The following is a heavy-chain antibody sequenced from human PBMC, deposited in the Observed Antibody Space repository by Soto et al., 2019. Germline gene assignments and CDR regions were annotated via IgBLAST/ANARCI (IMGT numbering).Heavy chain of an antibody. Sequence: ESGGGVVQPGRSLRLSCAASGFTFSNYGMHWARQAPGKGLEWVAGISYDGSNKYYADSVKGRFTISRDNSKNTLYLQMNSLRTEDTAVYYCAGGWYFFDYCGQGTLVNVSP. D-gene: IGHD6-19*01. CDR2: ISYDGSNK. CDR1: GFTFSNYG. V-gene: IGHV3-30*03. CDR3: AGGWYFFDY. J-gene: IGHJ4*02.